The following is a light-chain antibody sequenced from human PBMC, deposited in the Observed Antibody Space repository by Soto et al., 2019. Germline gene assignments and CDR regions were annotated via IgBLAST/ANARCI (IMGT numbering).Light chain of an antibody. Sequence: DSQMTQSPSTLSASVGDRVNITCRASQAIVTWLAWHQQKPGNAPKVLISDASTLESGVPSRFSCSGSGTEFTIPINTVQADDFATYYCQHLRTFGHGTKVEIK. CDR1: QAIVTW. V-gene: IGKV1-5*01. CDR3: QHLRT. J-gene: IGKJ1*01. CDR2: DAS.